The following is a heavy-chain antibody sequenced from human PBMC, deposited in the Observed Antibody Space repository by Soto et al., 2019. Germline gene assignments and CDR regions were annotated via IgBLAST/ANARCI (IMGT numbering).Heavy chain of an antibody. CDR3: AKGLPHLDY. Sequence: GGSLRLSCAASGFTFSIYGMHWVRQAPGKGLEWVAVISYDGSNKYYADSVKGRFTISRDNSKNTLYLQMNSLRAEDTAVYYCAKGLPHLDYWGQGTLVTVSS. CDR1: GFTFSIYG. CDR2: ISYDGSNK. V-gene: IGHV3-30*18. J-gene: IGHJ4*02.